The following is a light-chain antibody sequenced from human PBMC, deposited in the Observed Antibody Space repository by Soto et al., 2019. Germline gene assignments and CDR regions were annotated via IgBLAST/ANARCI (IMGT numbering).Light chain of an antibody. Sequence: QSVLTQPPSVSAAPGQKVTISCSGSSSNIGNNYVSWYQQLPGTVPKLLIYDNSERPSGIPDRFSGSKSGTSATLGITGLQTGDEADYYCGTWDGSLNAVVFGGGTKVTVL. CDR3: GTWDGSLNAVV. V-gene: IGLV1-51*01. CDR1: SSNIGNNY. CDR2: DNS. J-gene: IGLJ2*01.